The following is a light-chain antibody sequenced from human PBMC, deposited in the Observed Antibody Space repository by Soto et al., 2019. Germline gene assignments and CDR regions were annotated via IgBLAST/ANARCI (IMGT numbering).Light chain of an antibody. J-gene: IGLJ3*02. CDR1: SSDVGGYNY. Sequence: QSALTQPASVSGSPGQSITISCTGTSSDVGGYNYVSWYQHHPGKAPKLLIYNVSDRPSGVSNRFSGSKSGNTASLTISGLQAEDGADYYCNSYTTISTLVFGGGTKLTVL. CDR2: NVS. V-gene: IGLV2-14*03. CDR3: NSYTTISTLV.